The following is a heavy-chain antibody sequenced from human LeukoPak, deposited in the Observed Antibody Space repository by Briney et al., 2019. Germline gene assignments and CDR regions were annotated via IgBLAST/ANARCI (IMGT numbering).Heavy chain of an antibody. CDR2: ISSSGSYI. CDR3: ARELPRDIVVVVAAAGTIDY. V-gene: IGHV3-21*01. D-gene: IGHD2-15*01. Sequence: GGSLRLSCAASGFTFSSYSMNWVRQAPGKGLEWVSSISSSGSYIYYADSVKGRFTISRDNAKNSLYLQMNSLRAEDTAVYYCARELPRDIVVVVAAAGTIDYWGQGTLVTVSS. CDR1: GFTFSSYS. J-gene: IGHJ4*02.